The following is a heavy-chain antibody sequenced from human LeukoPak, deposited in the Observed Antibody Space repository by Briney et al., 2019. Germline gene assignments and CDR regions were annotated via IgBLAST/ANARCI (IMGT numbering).Heavy chain of an antibody. CDR2: INHDGSST. D-gene: IGHD1-1*01. Sequence: GGSLRLSCAASGFTFSSYWMHWVRQAPGKGLVWVSRINHDGSSTSHADSVNGRLTISRDNAKNMVYLQMNSLRAEDTAVYYCARVLPNSNRQLDYWGQGTLVTVSS. J-gene: IGHJ4*02. CDR3: ARVLPNSNRQLDY. V-gene: IGHV3-74*01. CDR1: GFTFSSYW.